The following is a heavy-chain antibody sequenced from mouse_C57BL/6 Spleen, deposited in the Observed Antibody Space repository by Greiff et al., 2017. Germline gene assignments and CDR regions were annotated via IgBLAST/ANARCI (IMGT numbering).Heavy chain of an antibody. CDR3: ARTHYYGSSYGFAY. CDR2: INPNNGGT. Sequence: VQLKQSGPELVKPGASVKIPCKASGYTFTDYNMDWVKQSHGKSLEWIGDINPNNGGTIYNQKFKGKATLTVDKSSSTAYMELRSLTSEDTAVYYCARTHYYGSSYGFAYWGQGTLVTVSA. CDR1: GYTFTDYN. V-gene: IGHV1-18*01. J-gene: IGHJ3*01. D-gene: IGHD1-1*01.